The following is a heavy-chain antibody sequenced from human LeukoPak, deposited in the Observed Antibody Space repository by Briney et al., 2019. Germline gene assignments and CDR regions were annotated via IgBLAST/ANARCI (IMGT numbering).Heavy chain of an antibody. CDR3: ARQYYYDSSGYYFAAFDI. CDR1: GGTFSSYA. V-gene: IGHV1-69*04. J-gene: IGHJ3*02. Sequence: SVTVSCKASGGTFSSYAISWVRQAPGQGLEWMGRIIPILGIANYAQKFQGRVTITADKSTSTDYMELSSLRSEDTGVYYCARQYYYDSSGYYFAAFDIWGQGTMVTVSS. CDR2: IIPILGIA. D-gene: IGHD3-22*01.